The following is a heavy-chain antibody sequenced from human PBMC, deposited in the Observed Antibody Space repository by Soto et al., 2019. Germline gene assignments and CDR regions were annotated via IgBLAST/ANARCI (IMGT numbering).Heavy chain of an antibody. J-gene: IGHJ4*02. Sequence: ASVKVSCKASGYSFTSFGVNWVRQAPGQGLEWMGWVNAYNGNTNYAQKFQGRVTLTADTSTSTAYMEVRSLRSGDTAVYYCANGAAGIEAHVIWGQGTLVTVSS. D-gene: IGHD6-13*01. V-gene: IGHV1-18*01. CDR1: GYSFTSFG. CDR2: VNAYNGNT. CDR3: ANGAAGIEAHVI.